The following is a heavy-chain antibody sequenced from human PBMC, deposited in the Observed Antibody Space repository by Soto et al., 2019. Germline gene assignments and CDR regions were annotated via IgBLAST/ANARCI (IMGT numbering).Heavy chain of an antibody. CDR1: GYSFTSYW. D-gene: IGHD6-13*01. J-gene: IGHJ4*02. CDR3: AIAKHGTSYFDY. V-gene: IGHV5-51*01. Sequence: GESLNISCKGSGYSFTSYWIGWVRQMPGKGLEWMGIIYPGDSDTRYSPSFEGQVTISADKSITTAYLQWSSLKASDTAIFYCAIAKHGTSYFDYLGQGTLVTVSS. CDR2: IYPGDSDT.